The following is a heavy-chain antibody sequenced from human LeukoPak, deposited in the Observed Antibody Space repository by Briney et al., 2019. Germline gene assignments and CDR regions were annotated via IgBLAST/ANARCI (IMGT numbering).Heavy chain of an antibody. CDR3: ARARYCSSTSCYGGVWFDP. D-gene: IGHD2-2*01. Sequence: GASVKVSCKASGGTFSSYAISWVRQAPGQGLEWMGRIIPILGIANYAQKFQGRVTITAGKSTSTAYMELSSLRSEDTAVYYCARARYCSSTSCYGGVWFDPWGQGTLVTVSS. CDR1: GGTFSSYA. CDR2: IIPILGIA. J-gene: IGHJ5*02. V-gene: IGHV1-69*04.